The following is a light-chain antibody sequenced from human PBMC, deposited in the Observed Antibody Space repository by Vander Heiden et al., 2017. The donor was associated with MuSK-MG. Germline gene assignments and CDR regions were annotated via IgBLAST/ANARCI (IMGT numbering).Light chain of an antibody. CDR1: QSISSW. CDR2: KAS. V-gene: IGKV1-5*03. Sequence: DIQMTQSPSALSASVGDRVTITCRARQSISSWLAWYQHKPGNAPKLLIYKASTLESGVPSRFSGSGSGTEFTLTVSRLQPDDFATYYCQQYNTYPYTFGQGTKLEIK. J-gene: IGKJ2*01. CDR3: QQYNTYPYT.